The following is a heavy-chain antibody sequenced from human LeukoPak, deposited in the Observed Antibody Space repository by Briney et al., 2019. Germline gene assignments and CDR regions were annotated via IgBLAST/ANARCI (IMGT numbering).Heavy chain of an antibody. CDR3: AKDQYHLLLYNWFDP. D-gene: IGHD2/OR15-2a*01. Sequence: GGSLRLSCAASGFTFSSYAMSWVRQAPGKGLEWVSAISGSGGSTYYADSVKGRFTISRDNSKNTLYLQMNSLRAEDTAVYYCAKDQYHLLLYNWFDPWGQGTLVTVSS. J-gene: IGHJ5*02. CDR2: ISGSGGST. CDR1: GFTFSSYA. V-gene: IGHV3-23*01.